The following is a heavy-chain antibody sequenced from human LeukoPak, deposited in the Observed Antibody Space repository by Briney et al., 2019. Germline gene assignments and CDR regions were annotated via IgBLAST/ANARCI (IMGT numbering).Heavy chain of an antibody. CDR2: ISDSGSTI. V-gene: IGHV3-48*03. CDR3: ARQSKSGNRRRAFDI. CDR1: EFTFRGYE. D-gene: IGHD5-12*01. J-gene: IGHJ3*02. Sequence: GESLRLSCAASEFTFRGYEMNWVRQPPGKGLEWVPYISDSGSTIYYADSVKGRFTISRDNAKNSLYLQMNSVRAEDTALYYCARQSKSGNRRRAFDIWGQGTMVTVSS.